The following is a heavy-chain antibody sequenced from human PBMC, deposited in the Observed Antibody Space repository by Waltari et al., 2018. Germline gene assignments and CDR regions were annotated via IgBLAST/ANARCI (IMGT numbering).Heavy chain of an antibody. D-gene: IGHD3-22*01. CDR2: IYYSGST. CDR3: ARGGYYDSSGPSAGWFDP. V-gene: IGHV4-59*01. CDR1: GGSISSYY. J-gene: IGHJ5*02. Sequence: QVQLQESGPGLVKPSEPLSLTCAVSGGSISSYYWSWIRQPPGKGLEWIGYIYYSGSTNYNPSLKSRVTISVDTSKNQFSLKLSSVTAADTAVYYCARGGYYDSSGPSAGWFDPWGQGTLVTVSS.